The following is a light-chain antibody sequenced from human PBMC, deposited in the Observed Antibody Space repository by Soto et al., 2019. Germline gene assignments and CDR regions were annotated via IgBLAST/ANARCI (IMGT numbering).Light chain of an antibody. V-gene: IGKV1-39*01. CDR1: QSISSY. CDR2: AAS. J-gene: IGKJ1*01. Sequence: DIQMTQSPSSLSASVGDRVTITCRASQSISSYLNWYQQKPGKAPNLLIYAASSLQSGVPLRFSGSGSGTDFTHTISSLQPEDFATYYCQQSYTTPRTFGQGTKVEIK. CDR3: QQSYTTPRT.